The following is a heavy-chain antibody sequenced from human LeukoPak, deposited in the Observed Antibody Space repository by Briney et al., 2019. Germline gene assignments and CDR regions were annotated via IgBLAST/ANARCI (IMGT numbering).Heavy chain of an antibody. CDR2: SYYNGNT. D-gene: IGHD3/OR15-3a*01. CDR1: GGSITNYY. Sequence: SETLSLTCTVSGGSITNYYWSWIRQPPGKGLEWIGFSYYNGNTNYNPSLKSRVTISVDMSKNQFSLSLRSVTAADTAVYYRARVSDFFDYYMDVWGKGTAVTVSS. CDR3: ARVSDFFDYYMDV. J-gene: IGHJ6*03. V-gene: IGHV4-59*01.